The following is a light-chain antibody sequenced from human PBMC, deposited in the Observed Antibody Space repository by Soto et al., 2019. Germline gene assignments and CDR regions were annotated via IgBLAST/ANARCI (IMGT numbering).Light chain of an antibody. J-gene: IGKJ5*01. V-gene: IGKV3-20*01. CDR1: QSVSSSY. Sequence: DIALTQSPGTLSLSPGERGTLSCRASQSVSSSYLAWYQRKTGQAPRLLIYGASTRATGIPDRFSSSGCETEYTLPTSRLEPEDFAVYVCQRYESSPLITFGQGTRLEIK. CDR3: QRYESSPLIT. CDR2: GAS.